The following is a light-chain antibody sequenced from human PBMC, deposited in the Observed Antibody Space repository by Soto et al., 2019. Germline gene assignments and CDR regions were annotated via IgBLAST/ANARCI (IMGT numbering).Light chain of an antibody. Sequence: VVTKSPATLSVSTGEGVTLSCRASQGIGDTLAWYQQKPGQAPRLLISGASSRAADIPDRFSGSGSGTDFTLTINRLEPEDFAVYYCQQYDRSPRTLGKGTKVEI. CDR3: QQYDRSPRT. V-gene: IGKV3-20*01. J-gene: IGKJ1*01. CDR2: GAS. CDR1: QGIGDT.